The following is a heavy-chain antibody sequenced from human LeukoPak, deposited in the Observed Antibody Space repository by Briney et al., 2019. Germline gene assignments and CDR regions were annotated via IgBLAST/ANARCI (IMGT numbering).Heavy chain of an antibody. J-gene: IGHJ4*02. CDR2: ISSSGSTI. D-gene: IGHD3-22*01. CDR3: ARDRNYDGSVYYEDDYFDY. Sequence: GGSLRLSCAASGFTFSSYEMNWVRQAPGKGLEWVSYISSSGSTIYYADSVKGRFSISRDNAKNSLYLQMNSLRAEDTAVYYCARDRNYDGSVYYEDDYFDYWGQGTLVTVSS. CDR1: GFTFSSYE. V-gene: IGHV3-48*03.